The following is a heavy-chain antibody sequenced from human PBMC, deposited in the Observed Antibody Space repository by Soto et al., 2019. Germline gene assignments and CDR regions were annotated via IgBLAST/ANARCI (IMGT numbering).Heavy chain of an antibody. CDR3: AKDHRTTVTSRGVWYFDY. J-gene: IGHJ4*02. V-gene: IGHV3-30*18. D-gene: IGHD4-17*01. CDR1: GFTFSSYA. CDR2: ISYDGNNK. Sequence: GGSLRLSCAASGFTFSSYAMHWVRQAPGKGLEWVALISYDGNNKYYVDSVKGRFIIYRDNSKNTLDLQLNSLRSEGTALYYCAKDHRTTVTSRGVWYFDYWGQGTLVTVSS.